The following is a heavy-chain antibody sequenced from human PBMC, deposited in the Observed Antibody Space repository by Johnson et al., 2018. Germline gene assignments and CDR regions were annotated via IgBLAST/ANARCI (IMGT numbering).Heavy chain of an antibody. CDR1: GFTFSNYG. D-gene: IGHD5-18*01. J-gene: IGHJ6*02. CDR2: IWYDGSNK. Sequence: QVQLVESGGGVVQPGRSLRLSCAASGFTFSNYGMHWVRQAPGKGLEWVAVIWYDGSNKYYADSVKGRFTISRDNSKNTLYLQMNSLRAEDTAVYYCAKGGYTYGFYYGMDVWGQGTTVTVSS. V-gene: IGHV3-33*06. CDR3: AKGGYTYGFYYGMDV.